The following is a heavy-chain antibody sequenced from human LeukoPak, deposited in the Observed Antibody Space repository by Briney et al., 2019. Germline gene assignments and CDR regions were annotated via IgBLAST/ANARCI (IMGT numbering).Heavy chain of an antibody. D-gene: IGHD3-10*01. CDR1: GXTFSSYW. Sequence: PGGSLRLSCGASGXTFSSYWMHWVRQAPGRGLVWISRINSDGSSRSCADSVKGRFTISRDNAKNTLDLQMNSLRAEDTAVYYCARDHFGSSFGYWGQGTLVTVSS. CDR3: ARDHFGSSFGY. V-gene: IGHV3-74*01. CDR2: INSDGSSR. J-gene: IGHJ4*02.